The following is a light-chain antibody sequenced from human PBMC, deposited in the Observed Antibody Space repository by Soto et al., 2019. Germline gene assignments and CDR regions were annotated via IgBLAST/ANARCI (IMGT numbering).Light chain of an antibody. V-gene: IGKV3D-20*02. CDR2: DAS. J-gene: IGKJ5*01. CDR3: QQSFNTPIT. Sequence: VVLTQSPDTLSVTPGERATLSCRASENIGSDYLAWYQHKPGQPPSLLIFDASSRAPGIPDRFTGGGSGTDFTLTITSLQPEDFATYYCQQSFNTPITFGQGTRLEIQ. CDR1: ENIGSDY.